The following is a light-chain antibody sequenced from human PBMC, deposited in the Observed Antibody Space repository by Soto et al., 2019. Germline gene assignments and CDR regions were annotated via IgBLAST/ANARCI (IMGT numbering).Light chain of an antibody. CDR3: QQCDNLPPT. CDR2: GAY. J-gene: IGKJ4*01. CDR1: QDISNN. V-gene: IGKV1-33*01. Sequence: DIQMTQSPSSLSASVGDRDTITCQASQDISNNLNWYQQKSGKAPKLLIYGAYNLETGVPSRFTGSQSGTDLTFTITSLQTEDVATYFCQQCDNLPPTFGGGTKVEI.